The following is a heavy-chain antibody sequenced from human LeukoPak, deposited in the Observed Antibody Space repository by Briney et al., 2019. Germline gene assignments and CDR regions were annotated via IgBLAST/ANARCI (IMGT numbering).Heavy chain of an antibody. J-gene: IGHJ3*02. Sequence: ASVKVSCKASGYTSTSYDINWVRQATGQGLEWMGWMNPNSGNTGYAQKFQGRVTMTRNTSISTAYMELSSLRSEDTAVYYCALTQGPDDAFDIWGQGTMVTVSS. CDR3: ALTQGPDDAFDI. V-gene: IGHV1-8*01. CDR2: MNPNSGNT. CDR1: GYTSTSYD.